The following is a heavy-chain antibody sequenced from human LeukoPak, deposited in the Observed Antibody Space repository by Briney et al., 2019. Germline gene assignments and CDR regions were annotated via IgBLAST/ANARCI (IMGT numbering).Heavy chain of an antibody. V-gene: IGHV3-74*01. D-gene: IGHD6-13*01. Sequence: SGGSLRLSCAASGFTFSSYWMHWVRRAPGRGLVWLSRINGDGSSTGYADSVKGRFTISRDNAKNTLYLQMNSLRAEDTAVYYCARDRTASGDYWGQGTLVTVSS. CDR2: INGDGSST. J-gene: IGHJ4*02. CDR1: GFTFSSYW. CDR3: ARDRTASGDY.